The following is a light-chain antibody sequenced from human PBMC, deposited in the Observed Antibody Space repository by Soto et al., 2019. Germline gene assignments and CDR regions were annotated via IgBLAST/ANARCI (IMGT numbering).Light chain of an antibody. CDR2: EVT. J-gene: IGLJ2*01. V-gene: IGLV2-8*01. CDR3: ASYAGNNNFVL. Sequence: QSVLAQPPSASGSPGQSVTISCTGTSSDVGAFNYVSWYQQHPGKAPKLVIYEVTERPSGVPERFSGSKSGSTASLTVSGLQAEDEALYYCASYAGNNNFVLFGGGTKVTV. CDR1: SSDVGAFNY.